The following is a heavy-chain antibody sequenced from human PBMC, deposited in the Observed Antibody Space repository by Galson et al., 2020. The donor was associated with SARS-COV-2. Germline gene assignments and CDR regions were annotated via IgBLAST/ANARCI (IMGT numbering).Heavy chain of an antibody. CDR1: GFTFSSYT. J-gene: IGHJ4*02. V-gene: IGHV3-48*02. D-gene: IGHD3-9*01. Sequence: TGGSLRLSCAASGFTFSSYTMNWVRQAPGKGLEWVSYSSSSRSTIYYADPVKGRFTISRDNAKNSLYLQMNSLRDEDTAVYYCARGTYYDILTGYRYFDYWGQGTLVTVSS. CDR2: SSSSRSTI. CDR3: ARGTYYDILTGYRYFDY.